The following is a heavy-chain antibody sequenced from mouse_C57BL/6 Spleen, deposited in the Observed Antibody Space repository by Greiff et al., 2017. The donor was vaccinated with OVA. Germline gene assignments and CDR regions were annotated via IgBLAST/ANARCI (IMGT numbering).Heavy chain of an antibody. CDR2: IYPGDGDT. V-gene: IGHV1-82*01. D-gene: IGHD1-1*01. CDR1: GYAFSSSW. J-gene: IGHJ3*01. CDR3: AREITTVVAPFAY. Sequence: QVHVKQSGPELVKPGASVKISCKASGYAFSSSWMNWVKQRPGKGLEWIGRIYPGDGDTNYNGKFKGKATLTADKSSSTAYMQLSSLTSEDSAVYFCAREITTVVAPFAYWGQGTLVTVSA.